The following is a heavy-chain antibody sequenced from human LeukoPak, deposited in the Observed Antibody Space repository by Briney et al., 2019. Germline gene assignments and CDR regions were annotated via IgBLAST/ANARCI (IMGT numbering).Heavy chain of an antibody. J-gene: IGHJ4*02. CDR2: ISSSGKYI. Sequence: SGGSLRLSCVGSGFTFSSYTMNWVHQAPGKGLEWVSSISSSGKYIYYADSVRGRFTISRDDAKNSLFLHMNSLRAEDTAVYYCAKVRDYGDYVRNYFDYWGQGTLVTVSS. D-gene: IGHD4-17*01. CDR3: AKVRDYGDYVRNYFDY. CDR1: GFTFSSYT. V-gene: IGHV3-21*04.